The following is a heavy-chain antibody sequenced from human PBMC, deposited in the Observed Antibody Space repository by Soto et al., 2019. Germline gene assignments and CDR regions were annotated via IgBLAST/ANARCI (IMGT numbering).Heavy chain of an antibody. Sequence: LSLTCAVYGGSFSGYYWSWIRQPPGKGLEWIGEINHSGSTNYNPSLKSRVTISVDTSKNQFSLKLSSVTAADTAMYYCARGGPHLLRYFDWSPFDYWGQVTLVTVSS. CDR1: GGSFSGYY. CDR3: ARGGPHLLRYFDWSPFDY. CDR2: INHSGST. V-gene: IGHV4-34*01. J-gene: IGHJ4*02. D-gene: IGHD3-9*01.